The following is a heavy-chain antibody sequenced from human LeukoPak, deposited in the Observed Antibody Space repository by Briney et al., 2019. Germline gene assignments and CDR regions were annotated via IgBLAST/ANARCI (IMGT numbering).Heavy chain of an antibody. Sequence: SETLSLTCTVSGGSISSHYWSWIRQPPGKGLECIGYIYYIGSTNYNPSLKSRVTISVDTSKNQFSLKLSSVTAADTAVYYCARAQVFGVVLFFDYWGQGTLVTVSS. CDR3: ARAQVFGVVLFFDY. D-gene: IGHD3-3*01. CDR2: IYYIGST. V-gene: IGHV4-59*11. J-gene: IGHJ4*02. CDR1: GGSISSHY.